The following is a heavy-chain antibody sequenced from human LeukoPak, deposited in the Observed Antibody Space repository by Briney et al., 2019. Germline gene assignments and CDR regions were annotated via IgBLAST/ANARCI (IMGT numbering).Heavy chain of an antibody. CDR2: ISYDGSNK. CDR3: ARDFNRGAFDY. D-gene: IGHD1-14*01. J-gene: IGHJ4*02. V-gene: IGHV3-30-3*01. CDR1: GFTFSSYA. Sequence: GGSLRLSCAASGFTFSSYAMHWVRQAPGKGLEWVAVISYDGSNKYYADSVKGRFTISRDNSKNTLYLQMNSLRAEDTAVYYCARDFNRGAFDYWGQGTLVTVSS.